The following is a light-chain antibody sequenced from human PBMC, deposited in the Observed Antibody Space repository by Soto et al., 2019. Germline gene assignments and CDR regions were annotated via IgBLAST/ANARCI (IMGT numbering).Light chain of an antibody. CDR2: TAS. CDR3: QQSYSRPRA. CDR1: QTISSD. V-gene: IGKV1-39*01. Sequence: DIQMTQSPSSLSASVGDRVTITCRASQTISSDVNWYQQKPGKAPNLLIYTASNLESGLPSRFSGSGSGTDFTLTISSLQPEDFATYFCQQSYSRPRAFGQGTKVDI. J-gene: IGKJ1*01.